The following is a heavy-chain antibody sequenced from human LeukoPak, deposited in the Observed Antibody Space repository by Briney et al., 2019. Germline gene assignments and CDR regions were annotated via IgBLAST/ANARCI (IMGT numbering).Heavy chain of an antibody. D-gene: IGHD6-25*01. Sequence: EXIGYIYYSGSTNYNPSLKSRVTISVDTSKNQFSLKLSSVTAADTAVYYCARGVGGPYYYGMDVWGQGTTVTVSS. CDR3: ARGVGGPYYYGMDV. CDR2: IYYSGST. V-gene: IGHV4-59*09. J-gene: IGHJ6*02.